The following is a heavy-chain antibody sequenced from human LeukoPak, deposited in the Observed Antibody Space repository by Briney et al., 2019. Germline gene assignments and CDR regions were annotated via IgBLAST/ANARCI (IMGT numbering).Heavy chain of an antibody. J-gene: IGHJ6*03. CDR1: GGSISSSSYY. Sequence: SETLSLTCTVSGGSISSSSYYWGWIRQPPGKGLEWIGSIYYSGSTYYNPSLKSRVTISVDTSKNQFSLKLGSVTAADTAVYYCARHGMEPPFDYMDVWGKGTTVTVSS. CDR2: IYYSGST. D-gene: IGHD1-26*01. CDR3: ARHGMEPPFDYMDV. V-gene: IGHV4-39*07.